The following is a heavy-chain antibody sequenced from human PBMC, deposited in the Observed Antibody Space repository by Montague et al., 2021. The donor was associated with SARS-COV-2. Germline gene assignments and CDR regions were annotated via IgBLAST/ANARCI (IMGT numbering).Heavy chain of an antibody. CDR1: GESFSGFF. Sequence: SETLSLTCTVYGESFSGFFWSWIRQPPGKGLEWIAEINDRGVTNYNYNPSLGSRVTISADTSKNQFSLKLRSVTAADTAVYYCARWDPQTLTVISLRGKSVNDYCGRGSL. CDR2: INDRGVTNY. V-gene: IGHV4-34*01. D-gene: IGHD4-11*01. J-gene: IGHJ4*02. CDR3: ARWDPQTLTVISLRGKSVNDY.